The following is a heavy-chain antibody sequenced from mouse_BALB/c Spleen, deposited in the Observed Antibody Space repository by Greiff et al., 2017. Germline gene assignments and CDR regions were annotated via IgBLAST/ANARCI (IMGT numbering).Heavy chain of an antibody. CDR3: ASHDGYFAWVAY. Sequence: VQLQQSGAELVKPGASVKLSCTASGFNIKDTYMHWVNQRPEQGLEWIGRIDPANGNTKYDQKFQGKATITADTSSNTSYLQLSSLTSEDTAVYYVASHDGYFAWVAYWGQGTLVTVSA. CDR1: GFNIKDTY. CDR2: IDPANGNT. D-gene: IGHD2-3*01. J-gene: IGHJ3*01. V-gene: IGHV14-3*02.